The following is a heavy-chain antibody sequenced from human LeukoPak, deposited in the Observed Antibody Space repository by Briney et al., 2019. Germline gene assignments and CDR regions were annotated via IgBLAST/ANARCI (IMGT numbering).Heavy chain of an antibody. D-gene: IGHD2-8*01. CDR1: GGSFRSYY. CDR2: ISYSGST. J-gene: IGHJ4*02. CDR3: ARRTPLMTFDH. Sequence: SETLSLTCTVSGGSFRSYYWTWIRQPPGKGLEWIAFISYSGSTNVNPSLKSRVTTSVDTSKNQFSLKLSSVTAADTAIYYCARRTPLMTFDHWGQGTRVTVSS. V-gene: IGHV4-59*01.